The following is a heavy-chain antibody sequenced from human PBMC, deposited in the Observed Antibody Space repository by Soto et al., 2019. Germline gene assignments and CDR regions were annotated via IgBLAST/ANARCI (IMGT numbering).Heavy chain of an antibody. V-gene: IGHV3-30*18. D-gene: IGHD4-17*01. CDR2: ISYDGTNK. CDR1: GFTFSTYG. CDR3: AKDLQSYGDYDYYCYGMDV. J-gene: IGHJ6*02. Sequence: QVQLVESGGGEVQPGRSLTISCAASGFTFSTYGMHWVRQTPGKGLAWVAVISYDGTNKFYSDSVKGRFTISRDNFKNTLTPQMNRLSADDTAVYSCAKDLQSYGDYDYYCYGMDVWGLGTRVTVSS.